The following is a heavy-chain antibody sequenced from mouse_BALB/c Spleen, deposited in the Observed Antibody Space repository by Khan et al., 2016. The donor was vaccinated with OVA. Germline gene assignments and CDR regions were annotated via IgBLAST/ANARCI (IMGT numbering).Heavy chain of an antibody. CDR3: ARGNYYGSSSWFGY. D-gene: IGHD1-1*01. V-gene: IGHV1-9*01. Sequence: VQLQQSGAELMKPGASVKISCKATGYTFSSYWIEWVKQRPGHGLEWIGEILPGSGRNNYNEKFKGKATFTAATSSTTAYMQLSNLTADDSAVYYCARGNYYGSSSWFGYWGQGTLVTVSA. CDR2: ILPGSGRN. J-gene: IGHJ3*01. CDR1: GYTFSSYW.